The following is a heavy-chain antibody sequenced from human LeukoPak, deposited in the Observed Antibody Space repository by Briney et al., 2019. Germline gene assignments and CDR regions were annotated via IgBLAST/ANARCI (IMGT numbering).Heavy chain of an antibody. CDR1: GFTFSLYW. CDR3: VREFCGGDCYTDF. D-gene: IGHD2-21*02. Sequence: GGSLRLSCPASGFTFSLYWMHWVRQTPGKGLVWVSRLNSDGCVTTYADSVKGRFTISRDNAKNTLYLQMNNLKPEDTALYYCVREFCGGDCYTDFWGQGTLVTVSS. J-gene: IGHJ4*02. V-gene: IGHV3-74*01. CDR2: LNSDGCVT.